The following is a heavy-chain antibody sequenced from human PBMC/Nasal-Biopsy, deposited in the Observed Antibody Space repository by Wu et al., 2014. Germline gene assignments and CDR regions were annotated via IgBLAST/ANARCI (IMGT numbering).Heavy chain of an antibody. CDR3: AAQSTYGLFQY. D-gene: IGHD2/OR15-2a*01. V-gene: IGHV4-61*08. CDR1: GGSVNINDYY. J-gene: IGHJ4*02. Sequence: TVSGGSVNINDYYWTWIRQTPGKGLEWIGYIYHSGSTSYNPSLKSRLSVSIDTSKNQFSLRLNSVTAADTAFYYCAAQSTYGLFQYWGQGMLVAVSS. CDR2: IYHSGST.